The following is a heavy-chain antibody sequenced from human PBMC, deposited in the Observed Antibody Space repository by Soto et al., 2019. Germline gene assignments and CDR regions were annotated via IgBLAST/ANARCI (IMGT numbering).Heavy chain of an antibody. Sequence: QLQLQESGPGLVKPSETLSLTCTVSGGSISSSSYYWGWIRQPPGKGLEWIGSIYYSGSTYYNPSLKSRVTISVDTSKNQFSLKLSSVTAADTAVYYCASRSGWARPPNTAQNYWGQGTLVTVSS. CDR3: ASRSGWARPPNTAQNY. V-gene: IGHV4-39*01. CDR2: IYYSGST. J-gene: IGHJ4*02. CDR1: GGSISSSSYY. D-gene: IGHD6-6*01.